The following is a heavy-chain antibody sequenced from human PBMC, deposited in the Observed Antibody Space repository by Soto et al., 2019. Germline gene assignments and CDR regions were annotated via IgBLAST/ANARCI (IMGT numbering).Heavy chain of an antibody. D-gene: IGHD5-18*01. CDR2: ISQSGNT. CDR1: GGSISSSTY. V-gene: IGHV4-4*02. J-gene: IGHJ4*02. Sequence: SETLSLTCTVSGGSISSSTYWSWVRQPPRKGLDWIGDISQSGNTNYNPSLKSRLIISLDTSKNLFSLKLTSVTAADTAVYYCARDLGYGLFDYWGQGTLVTVSS. CDR3: ARDLGYGLFDY.